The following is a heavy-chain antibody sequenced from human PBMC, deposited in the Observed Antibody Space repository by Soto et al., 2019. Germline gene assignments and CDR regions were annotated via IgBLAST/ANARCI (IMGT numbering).Heavy chain of an antibody. Sequence: QVQLVQSGAEVKKPGASVKVSCKASGYTFTSYDINWVRQATGQGLEWMGWMNPNSGNTGYAQKFQGRVTMTRNTSISTAYMELSSLRSEYTAVYYCARAIAVAGWIHFDYWGQGTLVTVSS. J-gene: IGHJ4*02. V-gene: IGHV1-8*01. CDR2: MNPNSGNT. CDR3: ARAIAVAGWIHFDY. CDR1: GYTFTSYD. D-gene: IGHD6-19*01.